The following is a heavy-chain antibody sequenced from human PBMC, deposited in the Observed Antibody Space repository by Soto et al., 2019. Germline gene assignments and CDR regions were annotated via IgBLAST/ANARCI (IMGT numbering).Heavy chain of an antibody. Sequence: SQTLSLTCAISGDSVSSNSAAWNWIRQSPSRGLEWLGRTYYRSKWYNDYAVSVKSRITINPDTSKNQFSLQLNSVTPEDTAVYYCAREADSGYDYYYYYYMDVWGKGTTVTVSS. CDR1: GDSVSSNSAA. V-gene: IGHV6-1*01. CDR3: AREADSGYDYYYYYYMDV. J-gene: IGHJ6*03. D-gene: IGHD5-12*01. CDR2: TYYRSKWYN.